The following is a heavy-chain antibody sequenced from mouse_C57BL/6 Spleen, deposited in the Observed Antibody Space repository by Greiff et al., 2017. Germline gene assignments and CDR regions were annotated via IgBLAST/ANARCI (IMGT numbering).Heavy chain of an antibody. CDR1: GFTFSSYG. CDR3: ARQDDGFYFDY. D-gene: IGHD2-3*01. V-gene: IGHV5-6*01. Sequence: EVKLQESGGDLVKPGGSLKLSCAASGFTFSSYGMSWVRQTPDKRLEWVATISSGGSYTYYPDSVKGRFTISRDNAKNTLYLQMSSLKSEDTAMYYCARQDDGFYFDYWGQGTTLTVSS. J-gene: IGHJ2*01. CDR2: ISSGGSYT.